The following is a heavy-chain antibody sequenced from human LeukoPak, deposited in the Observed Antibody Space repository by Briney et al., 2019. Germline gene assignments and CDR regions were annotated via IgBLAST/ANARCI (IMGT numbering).Heavy chain of an antibody. Sequence: SVNVSCKASGGTFSSYAISWVRQAPGQGLEWMGRIIPILGIANYAQKFQGRVTITRDTSASTAYMELSSLRSEDTAVYYCARVLYYYGSGSYSWGYFDYWGQGTLVTVSS. CDR3: ARVLYYYGSGSYSWGYFDY. V-gene: IGHV1-69*04. D-gene: IGHD3-10*01. CDR2: IIPILGIA. CDR1: GGTFSSYA. J-gene: IGHJ4*02.